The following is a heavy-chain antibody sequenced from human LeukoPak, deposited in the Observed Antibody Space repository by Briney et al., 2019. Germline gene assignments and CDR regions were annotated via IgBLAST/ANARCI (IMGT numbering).Heavy chain of an antibody. Sequence: SETLSLTCAVYGGSFSGYFWSWIRQPPGKGLEWIGEINHSGSTNYNPSLKSRVTISVDTSKNQFSLKLSSVTAADTAVYYCARGDDDFWSGYSGYWGQGTLVTVSS. V-gene: IGHV4-34*01. J-gene: IGHJ4*02. CDR1: GGSFSGYF. D-gene: IGHD3-3*01. CDR3: ARGDDDFWSGYSGY. CDR2: INHSGST.